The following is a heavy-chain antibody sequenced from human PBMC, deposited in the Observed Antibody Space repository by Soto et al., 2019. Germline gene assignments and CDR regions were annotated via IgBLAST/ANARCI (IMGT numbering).Heavy chain of an antibody. D-gene: IGHD5-18*01. CDR1: GGSFSGYY. J-gene: IGHJ4*02. V-gene: IGHV4-34*01. Sequence: KPSETLSLTCAVYGGSFSGYYWSWIRQPPGKGLEWIGEINHSGSTNYNPSLKSRVTISVDTSKNQFSLKLSSVTAADTAVYYCARGSGYSYGFDYWGQGTLVTVSS. CDR2: INHSGST. CDR3: ARGSGYSYGFDY.